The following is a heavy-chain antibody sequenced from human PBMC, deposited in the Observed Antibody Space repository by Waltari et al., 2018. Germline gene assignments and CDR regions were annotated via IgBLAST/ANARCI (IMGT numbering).Heavy chain of an antibody. CDR2: IIPILGIA. Sequence: QVQLVQSGAEVKKPGSSVKVSCKASGGTFSSYAISWVRQAPGQGLEWMGGIIPILGIANYAQKFQGRVTITAGESTSTAYMELSSLRSGDTAVYYCAREGAWGSYRYIDYWGQGTLVTVSS. CDR3: AREGAWGSYRYIDY. J-gene: IGHJ4*02. D-gene: IGHD3-16*02. CDR1: GGTFSSYA. V-gene: IGHV1-69*04.